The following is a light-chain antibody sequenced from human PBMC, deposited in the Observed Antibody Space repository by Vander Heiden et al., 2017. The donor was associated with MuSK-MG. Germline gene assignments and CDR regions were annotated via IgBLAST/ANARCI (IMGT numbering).Light chain of an antibody. J-gene: IGKJ5*01. Sequence: EIVLTPSPGTLSLSPGERATLSCRARQSVSSSSLAWYQQKPGQAPRLLIYGASSRATGIPDRFSGSGSGTDFNFIISRPEPEDFAVYYCQQYGSSPRTFGQGTRLEIK. V-gene: IGKV3-20*01. CDR3: QQYGSSPRT. CDR2: GAS. CDR1: QSVSSSS.